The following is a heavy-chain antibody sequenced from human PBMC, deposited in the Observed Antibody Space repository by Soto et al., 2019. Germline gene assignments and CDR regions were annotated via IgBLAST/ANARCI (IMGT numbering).Heavy chain of an antibody. CDR1: GFTFEDFA. CDR3: ARGSPSDYGAYWFVEF. D-gene: IGHD4-17*01. V-gene: IGHV3-9*01. Sequence: GGSLRLSCAASGFTFEDFAMHWVRQAPGKGLEWVSGISWNTGSIGYADSVKGRFTISRDNAKNSLYLQISSLRSEDTAVYFFARGSPSDYGAYWFVEFWGQGTLVTVSS. CDR2: ISWNTGSI. J-gene: IGHJ4*02.